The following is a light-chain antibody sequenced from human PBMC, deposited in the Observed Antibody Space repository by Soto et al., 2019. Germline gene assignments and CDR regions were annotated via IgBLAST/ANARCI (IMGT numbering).Light chain of an antibody. CDR2: DAS. Sequence: EIVLTQSPATLSLSPGERATLSCRASQSVSSYLAWYQQKPGQAPRLVIHDASNRATGITDRFSGSGSGTDFTLTISSLEPEDFAVYYCQQGSNWPTFGPGTKVDIK. CDR3: QQGSNWPT. J-gene: IGKJ3*01. CDR1: QSVSSY. V-gene: IGKV3-11*01.